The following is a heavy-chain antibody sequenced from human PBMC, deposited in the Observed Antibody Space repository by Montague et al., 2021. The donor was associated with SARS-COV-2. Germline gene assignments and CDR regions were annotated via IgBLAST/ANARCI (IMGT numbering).Heavy chain of an antibody. CDR2: IYSSGST. D-gene: IGHD5-24*01. J-gene: IGHJ4*02. CDR1: SGSVSSDY. Sequence: SETLSLTCSVSSGSVSSDYWSWIRQPPGKGLEWIGYIYSSGSTSYNPSPKSRITILIDTSKNQFYLMLSSVTAADTAAYYCARTGDGYTRYYFDYWGQGTLVTVSS. V-gene: IGHV4-59*02. CDR3: ARTGDGYTRYYFDY.